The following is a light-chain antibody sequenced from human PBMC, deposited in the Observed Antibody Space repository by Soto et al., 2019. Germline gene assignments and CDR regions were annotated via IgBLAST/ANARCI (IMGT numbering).Light chain of an antibody. CDR3: QQLFRYSLA. V-gene: IGKV1-9*01. J-gene: IGKJ5*01. CDR1: EGIINY. CDR2: GAS. Sequence: IQLTQSPSSLSASVGDRVTITCRASEGIINYLAWYQQQPGKAPKLLIYGASTLQGGVPSRFTGSGSGTDFSHTISSLQPEDFATYHCQQLFRYSLAFGQGTRLEMK.